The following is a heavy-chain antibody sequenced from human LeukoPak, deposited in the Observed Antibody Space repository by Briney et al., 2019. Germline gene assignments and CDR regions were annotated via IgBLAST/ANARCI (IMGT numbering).Heavy chain of an antibody. CDR1: GASVSSGSYY. Sequence: SETLSLTCNVSGASVSSGSYYWSWIRQPPGKELEWIGYIYYSGSTSYNPSLKSRVTISVDTSKNHFSLKLTSVTAADTAVYYCAIGYSYGHFDYWGQGTLVTVSS. J-gene: IGHJ4*02. CDR2: IYYSGST. CDR3: AIGYSYGHFDY. D-gene: IGHD5-18*01. V-gene: IGHV4-61*03.